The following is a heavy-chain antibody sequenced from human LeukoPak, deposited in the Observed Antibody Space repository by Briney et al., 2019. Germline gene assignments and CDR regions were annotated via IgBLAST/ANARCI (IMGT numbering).Heavy chain of an antibody. CDR1: GLTFGSYT. Sequence: PGGSLRPSCVASGLTFGSYTMSWVRQAPGKGLEWVSGITATGSRTYYADSVKGRSTISRDDSENTLYLQLNSLRVDDTAVYYCATSMGGGNIDYWGQGTLVTVSS. V-gene: IGHV3-23*01. D-gene: IGHD3-16*01. J-gene: IGHJ4*02. CDR3: ATSMGGGNIDY. CDR2: ITATGSRT.